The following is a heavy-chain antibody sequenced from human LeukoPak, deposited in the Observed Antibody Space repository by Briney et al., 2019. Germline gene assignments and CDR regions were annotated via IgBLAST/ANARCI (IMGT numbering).Heavy chain of an antibody. CDR3: ARMPTIALYYFDY. CDR1: GFPVSDSY. Sequence: PGGSLRLSCAVSGFPVSDSYMSWVRQAPAKGLEWVSAIYTGGSTYYADSEKGRFTISRDNSKNTVYLQMNSLRAEDTAVYYCARMPTIALYYFDYWGQGTLVTVSS. V-gene: IGHV3-66*01. J-gene: IGHJ4*02. D-gene: IGHD5-24*01. CDR2: IYTGGST.